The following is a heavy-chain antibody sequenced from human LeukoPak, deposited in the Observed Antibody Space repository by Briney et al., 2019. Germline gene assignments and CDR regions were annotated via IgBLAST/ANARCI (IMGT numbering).Heavy chain of an antibody. J-gene: IGHJ6*02. D-gene: IGHD3-10*01. Sequence: PSETLSLTCTVSGGSISSSSYYWGWIRPPPGKGLEWIGSIYYSGSTYYNPSLKSRVTISVDTSKNQFSLKLSSVTAADTAVYYCARLMVRGVIARRVYGMDVWGQGTTVTVSS. CDR1: GGSISSSSYY. V-gene: IGHV4-39*01. CDR3: ARLMVRGVIARRVYGMDV. CDR2: IYYSGST.